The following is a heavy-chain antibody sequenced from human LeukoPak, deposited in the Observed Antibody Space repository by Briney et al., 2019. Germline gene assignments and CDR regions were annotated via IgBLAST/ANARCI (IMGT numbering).Heavy chain of an antibody. CDR2: IIHRGST. D-gene: IGHD5-18*01. CDR3: ASPTGYSYGFRQAGYVFDI. J-gene: IGHJ3*02. CDR1: GGSFSGYY. V-gene: IGHV4-34*12. Sequence: PSETLSLTCAVYGGSFSGYYWSWIRQPPGKGLEWIGEIIHRGSTNYNPSLKSRLTISVDTSKNQFSLKLSSVTAADTAVYYCASPTGYSYGFRQAGYVFDIWGQGTMVTVSS.